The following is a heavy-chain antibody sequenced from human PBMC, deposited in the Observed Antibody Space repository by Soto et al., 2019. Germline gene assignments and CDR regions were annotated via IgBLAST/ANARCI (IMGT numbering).Heavy chain of an antibody. V-gene: IGHV3-53*01. CDR2: IYSGGYT. CDR3: ATQRGGGGY. CDR1: GFTVSNNY. D-gene: IGHD6-25*01. J-gene: IGHJ4*02. Sequence: EVQLVESGGGLIQPGGSLRLSCAVSGFTVSNNYMSWVRQAPGKGLEGVSVIYSGGYTAYGDSVKGRFTISRDNSKNTIYLQIDSLGADDRAFYCWATQRGGGGYWGQGTLVTVSS.